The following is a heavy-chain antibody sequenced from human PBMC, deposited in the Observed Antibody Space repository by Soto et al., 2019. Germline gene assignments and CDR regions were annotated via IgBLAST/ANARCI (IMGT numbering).Heavy chain of an antibody. D-gene: IGHD1-1*01. J-gene: IGHJ4*02. CDR2: ISYDGSNK. CDR3: AKDPHDTICHFDY. V-gene: IGHV3-30*18. Sequence: QVQLVESGGGVVQPGRSLRLSCAASGFTFSSYGMHWVRQAPGKGLEWVAVISYDGSNKYYADSVKGRFTISRDNSKNTLYLQMNSLRAEDTAVYYCAKDPHDTICHFDYWGQGTLVTVSS. CDR1: GFTFSSYG.